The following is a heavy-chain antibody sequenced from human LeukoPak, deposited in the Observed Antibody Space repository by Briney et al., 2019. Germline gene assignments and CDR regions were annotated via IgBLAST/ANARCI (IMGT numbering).Heavy chain of an antibody. V-gene: IGHV4-59*01. CDR1: GGSISSYY. J-gene: IGHJ4*02. D-gene: IGHD4-23*01. Sequence: SETLSLTCTVSGGSISSYYWSWIRQPPGKGLEWIGYIYYSGSTNYNPSLKSRVTISVDTSKNQFSLKLSSVTAADTAVYYCAQYELRSRFDYWGQGTLVTVSS. CDR3: AQYELRSRFDY. CDR2: IYYSGST.